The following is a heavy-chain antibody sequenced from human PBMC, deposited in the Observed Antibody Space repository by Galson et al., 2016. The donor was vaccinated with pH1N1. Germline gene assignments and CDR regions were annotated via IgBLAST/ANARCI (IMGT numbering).Heavy chain of an antibody. CDR2: IDPSSGGT. D-gene: IGHD6-13*01. CDR3: ATFSGPAGTTFDY. Sequence: SVKVSCKASGYMFTKYYMHWVRQAPGQGLEWMGVIDPSSGGTTYSPKFQDTLTITRDTSTSTVHMEFSSLRPEGTAMYFCATFSGPAGTTFDYWGQGTLVTVSS. J-gene: IGHJ4*02. CDR1: GYMFTKYY. V-gene: IGHV1-46*01.